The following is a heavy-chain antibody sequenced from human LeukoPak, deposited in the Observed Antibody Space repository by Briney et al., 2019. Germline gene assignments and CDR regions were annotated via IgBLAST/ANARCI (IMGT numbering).Heavy chain of an antibody. V-gene: IGHV1-2*02. D-gene: IGHD7-27*01. J-gene: IGHJ4*02. Sequence: ASVKVSCKASGYTFSDYYMHCVRQAPGQGPEWVGWINPISGGTDYAQKFQGRGTMTRDTSITTAYMELSRLRSDDTAVYYCARNRGRNWGSDYWGQGTLVTVSS. CDR1: GYTFSDYY. CDR3: ARNRGRNWGSDY. CDR2: INPISGGT.